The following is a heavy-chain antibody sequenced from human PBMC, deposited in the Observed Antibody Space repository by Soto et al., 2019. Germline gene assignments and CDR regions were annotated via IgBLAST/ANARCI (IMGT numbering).Heavy chain of an antibody. J-gene: IGHJ4*02. CDR2: MNPNSGNT. V-gene: IGHV1-8*01. CDR1: GYTFTSYD. Sequence: ASVKVSCKASGYTFTSYDINWVRQAAGQGLEWMGWMNPNSGNTGYAQKFQGRVTMTRNTSISTAYMELGSLRSKDTAVYYCARGPIAVAGLDYWGQGTLVTVSS. D-gene: IGHD6-19*01. CDR3: ARGPIAVAGLDY.